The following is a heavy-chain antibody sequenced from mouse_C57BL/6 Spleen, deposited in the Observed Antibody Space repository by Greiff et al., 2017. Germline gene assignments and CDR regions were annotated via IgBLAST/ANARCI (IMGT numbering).Heavy chain of an antibody. Sequence: EVTLVESGEGLVKPGGSLKLSCAASGFTFSSYAMSWVRQTPEKRLEWVAYISSGGDYIYYADTVKGRFTISRDNARNTLYLQMSSLKSEDTAMYYCTRDTVVAQYAMDYWGQGTSVTVSS. J-gene: IGHJ4*01. V-gene: IGHV5-9-1*02. CDR2: ISSGGDYI. D-gene: IGHD1-1*01. CDR3: TRDTVVAQYAMDY. CDR1: GFTFSSYA.